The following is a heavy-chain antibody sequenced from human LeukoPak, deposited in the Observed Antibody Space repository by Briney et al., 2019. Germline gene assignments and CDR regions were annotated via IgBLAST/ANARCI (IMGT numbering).Heavy chain of an antibody. D-gene: IGHD1-26*01. CDR1: GYTFTSYG. J-gene: IGHJ4*02. Sequence: ASVKVSCKASGYTFTSYGISWVRQAPGQGLEWMGWISAYNGNTNYAQKLQGRVTMTTDTSTSTAYMELRSLRSDDTAVYYCARDPSGGSYPQYPKYWGQGTLVTVSS. CDR3: ARDPSGGSYPQYPKY. V-gene: IGHV1-18*01. CDR2: ISAYNGNT.